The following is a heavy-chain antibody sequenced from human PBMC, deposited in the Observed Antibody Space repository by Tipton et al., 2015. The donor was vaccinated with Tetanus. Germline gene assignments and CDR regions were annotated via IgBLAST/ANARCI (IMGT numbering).Heavy chain of an antibody. V-gene: IGHV3-33*01. CDR3: ARDRAPPSSWYFDL. CDR1: GFTFSGSG. CDR2: IGYDGTSK. J-gene: IGHJ2*01. Sequence: SLRLSCAASGFTFSGSGMHWVRQAPGKGLEWVAFIGYDGTSKNYADSVKGRFTISRDISKNMVYLQMNSLRAEDTAVYYCARDRAPPSSWYFDLWGRGTLVTVSS. D-gene: IGHD3-10*01.